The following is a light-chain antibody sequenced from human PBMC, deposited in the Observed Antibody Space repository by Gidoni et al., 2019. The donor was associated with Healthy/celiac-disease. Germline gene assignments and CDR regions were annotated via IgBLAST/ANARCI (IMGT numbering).Light chain of an antibody. CDR1: QGISSY. CDR3: QQYYSYPPVT. Sequence: AIRMTQSPSSFSASTGDRVTITCRASQGISSYLAWYQQKPGKAPKLLIYAASILQSGVPSRFSGSGSGTDFTLTISCLQSEDFATYYCQQYYSYPPVTFGGGTKVEIK. V-gene: IGKV1-8*01. CDR2: AAS. J-gene: IGKJ4*01.